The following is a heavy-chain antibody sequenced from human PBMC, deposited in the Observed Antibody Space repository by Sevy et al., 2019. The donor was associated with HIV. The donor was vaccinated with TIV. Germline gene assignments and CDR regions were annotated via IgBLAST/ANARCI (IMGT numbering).Heavy chain of an antibody. D-gene: IGHD2-2*01. V-gene: IGHV1-69*04. CDR2: IIPILGIA. CDR1: GGTFSSYA. J-gene: IGHJ6*02. Sequence: ASVKVSCKASGGTFSSYAISWVRQAPGQGLEWMGRIIPILGIANYAQTFQGRVTITADKSTSTAYMELSSLRSDDTAVYYCARGYCSSTSCYLQPHYYYYSMDVWGQGTTVTVSS. CDR3: ARGYCSSTSCYLQPHYYYYSMDV.